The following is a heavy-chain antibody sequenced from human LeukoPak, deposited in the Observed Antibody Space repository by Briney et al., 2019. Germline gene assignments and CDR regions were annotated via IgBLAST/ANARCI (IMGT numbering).Heavy chain of an antibody. J-gene: IGHJ5*02. Sequence: GGSLRLSCAAPGFTLSSYGMHWVRQAPGKGLEWVAVIWYDGSNKYYADSVKGRFTISRDNSKNTLYLQMNSLRAEDTAVYYCARDLNYYGSGRFDPWGQGTLVTVSS. V-gene: IGHV3-33*01. D-gene: IGHD3-10*01. CDR1: GFTLSSYG. CDR2: IWYDGSNK. CDR3: ARDLNYYGSGRFDP.